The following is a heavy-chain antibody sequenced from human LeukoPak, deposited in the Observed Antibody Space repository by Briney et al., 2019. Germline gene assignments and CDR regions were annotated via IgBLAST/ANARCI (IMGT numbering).Heavy chain of an antibody. D-gene: IGHD6-19*01. V-gene: IGHV1-2*02. CDR2: INPNSGGT. CDR3: ARGVAGTVHFDY. CDR1: GYTFTGYY. Sequence: ASVKVSCKASGYTFTGYYMHWVRQAPGQGLEWMGWINPNSGGTNYAQKFQGRVTVTRDTSISTAYMELSRLRSDDTAVYYCARGVAGTVHFDYWGQGTLVTVSS. J-gene: IGHJ4*02.